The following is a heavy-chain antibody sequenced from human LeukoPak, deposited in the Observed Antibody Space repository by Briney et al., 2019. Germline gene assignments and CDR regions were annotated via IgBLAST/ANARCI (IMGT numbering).Heavy chain of an antibody. D-gene: IGHD2-21*01. CDR3: ARDLTPGVIAN. CDR2: FNASIGNT. Sequence: APVKLSCTASGSTFTRYAINSWRQAPGLRGGWLGWFNASIGNTKYSQKFQARVTITRDTSTSTTYMELSSQRSEDTAVYYCARDLTPGVIANWGQGTLVTVSS. V-gene: IGHV1-3*01. CDR1: GSTFTRYA. J-gene: IGHJ4*02.